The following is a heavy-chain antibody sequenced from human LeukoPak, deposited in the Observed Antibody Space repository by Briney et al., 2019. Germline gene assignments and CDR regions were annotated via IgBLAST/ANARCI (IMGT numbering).Heavy chain of an antibody. J-gene: IGHJ6*02. V-gene: IGHV3-48*03. CDR3: ARDPVTTTSYYYGMDV. CDR1: GFTFSSYE. CDR2: ISSSGSTI. Sequence: GGSLRLSCAASGFTFSSYEMNWVRQAPGKGLEWVSYISSSGSTIYYADSVKGRFTISRDNAKNSLYLQMNSLRAEDTAVYYCARDPVTTTSYYYGMDVWGQGTTVTVSS. D-gene: IGHD4-17*01.